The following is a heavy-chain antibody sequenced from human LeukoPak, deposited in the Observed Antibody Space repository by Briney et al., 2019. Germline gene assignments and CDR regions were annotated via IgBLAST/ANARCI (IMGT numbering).Heavy chain of an antibody. V-gene: IGHV3-30*18. CDR3: AKELVGAVDY. J-gene: IGHJ4*02. D-gene: IGHD1-26*01. CDR1: GFTFSSYG. Sequence: PGGSLRLSCAASGFTFSSYGMHWVRQAPGKGLEWVAVISYDGSNKYYADSVKGRFTISRDNSKNTLYLQMNSLRAEDTAVYCCAKELVGAVDYWGQGTLVTVSS. CDR2: ISYDGSNK.